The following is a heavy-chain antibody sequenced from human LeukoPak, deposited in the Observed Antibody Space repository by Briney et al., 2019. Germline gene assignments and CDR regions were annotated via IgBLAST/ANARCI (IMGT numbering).Heavy chain of an antibody. CDR3: ATDQWEGDF. D-gene: IGHD1-26*01. V-gene: IGHV3-15*07. J-gene: IGHJ4*02. Sequence: PGGSPRVSCAASGFTFSTYWMHWVRQAPGEGLVWVSRIKTILDGGRTDYAAPVKGRFTISRDDSKNTLYLQMKSLETEDTAIYYCATDQWEGDFWGQGTLVTVSS. CDR1: GFTFSTYW. CDR2: IKTILDGGRT.